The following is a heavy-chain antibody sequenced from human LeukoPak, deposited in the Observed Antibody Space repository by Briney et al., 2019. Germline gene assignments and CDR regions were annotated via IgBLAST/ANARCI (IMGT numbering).Heavy chain of an antibody. CDR1: GFTFSSYG. J-gene: IGHJ3*02. CDR2: MWYDGSNK. V-gene: IGHV3-33*06. D-gene: IGHD5-18*01. CDR3: AKDAHTAMALDI. Sequence: GGSLRLSCAASGFTFSSYGMHWVRQAPGKGLEWVAVMWYDGSNKYYADSVKGRFTISRDNSKNTLYLQMNSLRAEDTAVYYCAKDAHTAMALDIWGQGTMVTVSS.